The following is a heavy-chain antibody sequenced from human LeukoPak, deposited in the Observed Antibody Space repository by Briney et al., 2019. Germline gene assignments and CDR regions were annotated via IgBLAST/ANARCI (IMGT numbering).Heavy chain of an antibody. CDR2: ITGSGGFT. J-gene: IGHJ4*02. Sequence: GGSLRLSCAASGFPFSTYAMNWVRQAPGKGLEWVSVITGSGGFTQYADSVNGRFTISRDNSKNTVYLQMNSLRVEDTDLYYCVRSLDYWGQGTLVTVSS. V-gene: IGHV3-23*01. CDR3: VRSLDY. CDR1: GFPFSTYA.